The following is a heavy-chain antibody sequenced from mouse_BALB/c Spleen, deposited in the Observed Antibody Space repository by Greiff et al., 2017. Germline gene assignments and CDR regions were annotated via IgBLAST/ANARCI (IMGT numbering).Heavy chain of an antibody. J-gene: IGHJ4*01. CDR2: ISTYYGDA. D-gene: IGHD1-2*01. CDR1: GYTFTDYA. V-gene: IGHV1S137*01. CDR3: AREGHYYGYVHAMDY. Sequence: QVQLQQSGAELVRPGVSVKISCKGSGYTFTDYAMHWVKQSHAKSLEWIGVISTYYGDASYNQKFKGKATMTVDKSSSTAYMELARLTSEDSAIYYCAREGHYYGYVHAMDYWGQGTSVTVSS.